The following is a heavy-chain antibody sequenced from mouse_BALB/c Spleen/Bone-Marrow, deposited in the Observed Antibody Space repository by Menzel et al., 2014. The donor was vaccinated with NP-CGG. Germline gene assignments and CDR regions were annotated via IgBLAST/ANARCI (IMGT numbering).Heavy chain of an antibody. Sequence: GGESEKPGASVKLSCTASGFNIKDTYMHWVKQRPEQGLEWIGRIDPANGKTKYDPKFQGKATITADTSSNTAYLQLSSLTSEDTAVYYCAFYYYGSSLFAYWGQGTLVTVSA. CDR3: AFYYYGSSLFAY. D-gene: IGHD1-1*01. CDR2: IDPANGKT. V-gene: IGHV14-3*02. J-gene: IGHJ3*01. CDR1: GFNIKDTY.